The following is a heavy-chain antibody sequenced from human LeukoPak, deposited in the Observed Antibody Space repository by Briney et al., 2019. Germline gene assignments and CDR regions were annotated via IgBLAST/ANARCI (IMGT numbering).Heavy chain of an antibody. CDR2: IWYDGSNE. CDR1: GPPFSGYG. Sequence: PGSSLRLSCAASGPPFSGYGMHWVRQAPGKGLEWVAMIWYDGSNEYYADSVKGRFTVSRDNSKKMLYLQMNSLRAEDTAVYYCARDGGSFPGNWFDPWGQGTLVIVSS. CDR3: ARDGGSFPGNWFDP. D-gene: IGHD1-26*01. V-gene: IGHV3-33*01. J-gene: IGHJ5*02.